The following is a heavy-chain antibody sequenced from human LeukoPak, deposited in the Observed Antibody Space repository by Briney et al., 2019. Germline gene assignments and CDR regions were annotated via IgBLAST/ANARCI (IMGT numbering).Heavy chain of an antibody. CDR1: GFTLVNNW. Sequence: PGGSLRLSCVASGFTLVNNWMSWVRQAPGKGLEWVACIKKDGSAKYYVDSVRGRFTISGDNAKKSLCLQMNSLRAEDTAIYYCASLDQATLGGLDYWGQGTPVTVSS. CDR3: ASLDQATLGGLDY. J-gene: IGHJ4*02. D-gene: IGHD1-1*01. V-gene: IGHV3-7*01. CDR2: IKKDGSAK.